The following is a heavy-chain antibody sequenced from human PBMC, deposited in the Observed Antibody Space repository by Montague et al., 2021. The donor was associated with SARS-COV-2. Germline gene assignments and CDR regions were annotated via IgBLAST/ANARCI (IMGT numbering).Heavy chain of an antibody. CDR1: GESFSGHY. D-gene: IGHD3-22*01. V-gene: IGHV4-34*01. CDR3: ARGRIELSMIVVVMTGASYYMDV. Sequence: SETLSLTCAVYGESFSGHYWTWIRQPPGKGLEWIGEIYHTGSTNYNPSLKSRVTISVDTSKNQFSLKLRSVTAADTAMYYCARGRIELSMIVVVMTGASYYMDVWGKGTTVTVPS. CDR2: IYHTGST. J-gene: IGHJ6*03.